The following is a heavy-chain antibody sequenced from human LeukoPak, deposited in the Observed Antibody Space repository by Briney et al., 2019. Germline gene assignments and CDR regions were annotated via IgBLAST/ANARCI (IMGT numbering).Heavy chain of an antibody. CDR3: ARDSRYGSGSYYFDY. V-gene: IGHV3-30*04. CDR2: ISYDGSNK. Sequence: GGSLRLSCAASGFTFSSYAMHWVRQAPGKGLEWVAVISYDGSNKYYADSVKGRFTISRDNCKNTLYLQMNSLRAEDTAVYYCARDSRYGSGSYYFDYWGQGTVVTVSS. J-gene: IGHJ4*02. CDR1: GFTFSSYA. D-gene: IGHD3-10*01.